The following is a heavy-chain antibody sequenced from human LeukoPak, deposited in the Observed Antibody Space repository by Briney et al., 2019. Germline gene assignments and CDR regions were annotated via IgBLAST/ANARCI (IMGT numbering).Heavy chain of an antibody. J-gene: IGHJ4*02. CDR2: INHSGST. CDR3: ARFGITVVRGGKYYFDY. V-gene: IGHV4-34*01. CDR1: GGSFSGYY. D-gene: IGHD3-10*01. Sequence: PSETLSLTRAVYGGSFSGYYWSWICQPPGKGLEWIGEINHSGSTNYNPSLKSRVTISVDTSKNQFSLMLSSVTAADTAVYYCARFGITVVRGGKYYFDYWGQGTLVTVSS.